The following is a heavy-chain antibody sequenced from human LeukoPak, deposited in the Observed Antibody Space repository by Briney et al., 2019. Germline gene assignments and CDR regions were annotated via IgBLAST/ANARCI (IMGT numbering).Heavy chain of an antibody. J-gene: IGHJ4*02. CDR1: GGSISSYY. CDR3: ARGTVVGATNALGSFDY. CDR2: INHSGST. V-gene: IGHV4-34*01. Sequence: SETLSLTCTVSGGSISSYYWSWIRQPPGKGLEWIGEINHSGSTNYNPSLKSRVTISVDTSKNQFSLKLSSVTAADTAVYYCARGTVVGATNALGSFDYWGQGTLVTVSS. D-gene: IGHD1-26*01.